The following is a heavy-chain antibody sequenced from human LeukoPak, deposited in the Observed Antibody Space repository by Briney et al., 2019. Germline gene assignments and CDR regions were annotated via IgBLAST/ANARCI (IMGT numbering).Heavy chain of an antibody. CDR1: GFTFSSYG. J-gene: IGHJ3*02. D-gene: IGHD6-6*01. V-gene: IGHV3-33*01. Sequence: GSLRLSCAASGFTFSSYGMHWVRQAPGKGLEWVAVIWYDESNKYYADSVKGRFTISRDNSKNTLYLQMNSLRAEDTAVYYCARDSPPRYSSSSGAFDIWGQGTMVTVSS. CDR2: IWYDESNK. CDR3: ARDSPPRYSSSSGAFDI.